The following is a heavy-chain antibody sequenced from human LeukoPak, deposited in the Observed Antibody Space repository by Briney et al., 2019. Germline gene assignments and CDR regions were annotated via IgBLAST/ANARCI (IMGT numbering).Heavy chain of an antibody. V-gene: IGHV5-51*01. J-gene: IGHJ4*02. CDR2: IYPGDSDT. CDR1: GSTFTTYW. CDR3: ARPFPGSGATNKDY. D-gene: IGHD2-15*01. Sequence: GASLQISCKGSGSTFTTYWIGWVRQLRGKVLEWMGIIYPGDSDTRYSPSFQGQVTISADKSISTSYLQWSSLKASDTAMYYCARPFPGSGATNKDYWGQGTLVTVSS.